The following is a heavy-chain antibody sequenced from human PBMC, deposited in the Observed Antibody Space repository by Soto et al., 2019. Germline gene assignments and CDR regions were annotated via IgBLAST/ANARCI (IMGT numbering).Heavy chain of an antibody. CDR3: PRAPPTTVVHYYYYGMDV. J-gene: IGHJ6*02. CDR1: GGTFSSYA. D-gene: IGHD4-17*01. V-gene: IGHV1-69*01. CDR2: IIPIFGTA. Sequence: QVQLVQSGAEVKKPGSSVKVSCKASGGTFSSYAISWVRQAPGQGLEWMGGIIPIFGTANYAQKFQGRVTITADESTSTAYMELSSLRSEDTAVYYCPRAPPTTVVHYYYYGMDVWGQGTTVTVSS.